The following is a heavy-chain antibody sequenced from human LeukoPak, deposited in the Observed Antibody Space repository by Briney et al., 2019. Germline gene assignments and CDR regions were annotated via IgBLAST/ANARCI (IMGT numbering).Heavy chain of an antibody. D-gene: IGHD2-15*01. CDR1: GYSFTSYG. CDR2: IYPGDSDT. CDR3: ARHVGPTRDGMDV. Sequence: GEPLNFSVQASGYSFTSYGIGGVRRMHGKGLKWMGIIYPGDSDTRYSPSFQGQVTISADKFISTAYLQWSSLKASDTAMYYCARHVGPTRDGMDVWGQGTTVTVSS. J-gene: IGHJ6*02. V-gene: IGHV5-51*01.